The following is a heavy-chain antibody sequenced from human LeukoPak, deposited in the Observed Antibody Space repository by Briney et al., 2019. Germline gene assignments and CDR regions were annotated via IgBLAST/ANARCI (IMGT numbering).Heavy chain of an antibody. CDR1: GFTFSSYA. Sequence: PGGSLRLSCAASGFTFSSYAMHWVRQAPGKGLEYVSAISSNGGSTYYADSVKGRFTISRDNSKNTLYLQMGSLRAGDMAVYYCARAPGYYDSSGYIWGQGTLVTVSS. V-gene: IGHV3-64*02. D-gene: IGHD3-22*01. J-gene: IGHJ4*02. CDR2: ISSNGGST. CDR3: ARAPGYYDSSGYI.